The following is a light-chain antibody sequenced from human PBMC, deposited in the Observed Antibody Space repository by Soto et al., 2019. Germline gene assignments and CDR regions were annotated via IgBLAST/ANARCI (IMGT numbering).Light chain of an antibody. CDR2: AAS. V-gene: IGKV1-39*01. Sequence: DIPTTQSPSSLSASVGDRVTITCRASQTISRYLNWYQQKPGKAPKILMYAASNLQSGVPSRFSGGGSGTDFNLTISSLQPGDSATYYCQQSYSTRYTFGQGTKLEIK. CDR3: QQSYSTRYT. J-gene: IGKJ2*01. CDR1: QTISRY.